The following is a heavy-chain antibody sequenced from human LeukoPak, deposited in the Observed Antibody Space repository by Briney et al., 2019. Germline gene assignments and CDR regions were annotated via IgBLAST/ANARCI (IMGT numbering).Heavy chain of an antibody. CDR1: GGTFTSYA. D-gene: IGHD3-16*02. V-gene: IGHV1-69*05. J-gene: IGHJ5*02. CDR2: IIPIFGTA. CDR3: ARDGPNLSSRWFDP. Sequence: SVKVSCKASGGTFTSYAISWVRQAPGQGLEWMGGIIPIFGTANYAQKFQGRVTITTDESTSTAYMELSSLRSEDTAVYYCARDGPNLSSRWFDPWGQGTLVTVSS.